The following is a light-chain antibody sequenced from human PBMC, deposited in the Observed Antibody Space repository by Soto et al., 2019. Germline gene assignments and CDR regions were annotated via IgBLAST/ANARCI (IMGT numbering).Light chain of an antibody. CDR2: KAS. CDR3: QQYNSYSHT. V-gene: IGKV1-5*03. CDR1: QSISSW. Sequence: DIQMTQSPSTLSASVGDRVTITCRASQSISSWLAWYQQKPGKAPKLLIYKASSLESGVPSGFSGSGSGTEFTLTISSLQPDDFATYYCQQYNSYSHTFGQGTKVDIK. J-gene: IGKJ2*01.